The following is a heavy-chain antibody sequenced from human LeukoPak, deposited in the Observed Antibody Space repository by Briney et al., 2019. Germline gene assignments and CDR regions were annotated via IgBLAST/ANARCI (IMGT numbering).Heavy chain of an antibody. CDR3: ARDLAWDAFDI. Sequence: GGSLRLSCAASGFNFTNYNMNWVRQAPGKGLEWVSSIHSSSGSIYYADSLKGRFTISRDNAKNSLYLQMNSLRAEDTAVYYCARDLAWDAFDIWGPGTMVTVSS. V-gene: IGHV3-21*01. CDR2: IHSSSGSI. J-gene: IGHJ3*02. CDR1: GFNFTNYN.